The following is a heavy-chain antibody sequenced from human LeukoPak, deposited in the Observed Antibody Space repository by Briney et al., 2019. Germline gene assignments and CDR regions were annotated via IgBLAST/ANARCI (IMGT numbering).Heavy chain of an antibody. D-gene: IGHD3-22*01. CDR3: ATVSRGYYDSSGYPFDY. CDR2: FDSEDGET. Sequence: GASVKVSCKVSGYTLTELAMHWVRQAPGKGIEWMGGFDSEDGETIYAQKLQGRGNMTEDTSTDTAYMELSSLRSEDTAVYYCATVSRGYYDSSGYPFDYWGQGPLVTVSS. V-gene: IGHV1-24*01. CDR1: GYTLTELA. J-gene: IGHJ4*02.